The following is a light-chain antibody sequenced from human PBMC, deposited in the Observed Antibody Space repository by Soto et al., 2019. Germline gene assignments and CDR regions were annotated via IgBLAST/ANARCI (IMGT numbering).Light chain of an antibody. CDR3: QELSICPLI. CDR2: GAV. CDR1: QGVSTSF. V-gene: IGKV3D-20*02. J-gene: IGKJ5*01. Sequence: EIVLKLSPASLSLSPGERATLSCRGSQGVSTSFLAWYQHKPGQAPRLLIYGAVSRATFIPDRFSGSGSGTDFALTSSCLELEDCAVEYGQELSICPLIFCQGTRPEI.